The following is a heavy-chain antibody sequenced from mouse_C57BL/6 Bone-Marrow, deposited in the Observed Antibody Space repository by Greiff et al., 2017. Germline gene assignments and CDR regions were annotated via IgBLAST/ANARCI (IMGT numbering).Heavy chain of an antibody. Sequence: QVQLQESGAELARPGASVKLSCKASGYTFTSSGISWVKQRTGQGLEWIGEIYPRSGNTYYNEKFKGKATLTADTSSSTAYMELRSLTSEDSAVYFCAREWYYYGSRYFVYWGQGTTLTVSS. D-gene: IGHD1-1*01. J-gene: IGHJ2*01. CDR3: AREWYYYGSRYFVY. V-gene: IGHV1-81*01. CDR1: GYTFTSSG. CDR2: IYPRSGNT.